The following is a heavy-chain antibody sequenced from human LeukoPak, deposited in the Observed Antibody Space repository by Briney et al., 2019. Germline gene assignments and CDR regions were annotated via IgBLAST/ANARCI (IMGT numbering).Heavy chain of an antibody. D-gene: IGHD6-19*01. Sequence: TGGSLRLSCAASGFTFSSYGMHWVRQAPGKGLEWVAVISYDGSNKYYADSVKGRFTISRDNSKNTLYLQMNSLRAEDTAVYYCAKSWEQWLVRGFDYWGQGTLVTFSS. V-gene: IGHV3-30*18. CDR1: GFTFSSYG. CDR3: AKSWEQWLVRGFDY. J-gene: IGHJ4*02. CDR2: ISYDGSNK.